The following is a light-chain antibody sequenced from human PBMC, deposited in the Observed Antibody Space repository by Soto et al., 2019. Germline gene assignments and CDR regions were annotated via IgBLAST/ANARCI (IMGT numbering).Light chain of an antibody. CDR2: AAS. V-gene: IGKV1-9*01. CDR1: QGSSSY. CDR3: QQLNSYPYT. Sequence: DIQLTQSPSFLSASVGDRVTITCRASQGSSSYLAWYQQKPGKAPKLLIYAASTLQSGVPSRFSGSGSGTEFTLTISSLQPEDFATYDCQQLNSYPYTFGQGTKREIK. J-gene: IGKJ2*01.